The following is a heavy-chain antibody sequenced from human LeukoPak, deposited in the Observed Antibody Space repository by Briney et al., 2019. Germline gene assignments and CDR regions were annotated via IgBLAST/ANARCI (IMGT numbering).Heavy chain of an antibody. CDR3: ARVTGSYYYDSSGYYHDAFDI. CDR2: INPNSGGT. D-gene: IGHD3-22*01. V-gene: IGHV1-2*02. Sequence: GASVKVSCKASGYTFTGYYMHRVRQAPGQGLEWMGWINPNSGGTNYAQKFQGRVTMTRDTSISTAYMELSRLRSDDTAVYYCARVTGSYYYDSSGYYHDAFDIWGQGTMVTVSS. CDR1: GYTFTGYY. J-gene: IGHJ3*02.